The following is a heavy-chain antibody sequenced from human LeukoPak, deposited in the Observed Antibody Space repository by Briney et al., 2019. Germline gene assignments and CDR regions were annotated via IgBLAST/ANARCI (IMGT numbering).Heavy chain of an antibody. CDR2: ISYDGSNK. CDR1: GFTFSSYA. CDR3: ARDEGGSIMDV. V-gene: IGHV3-30-3*01. D-gene: IGHD1-26*01. J-gene: IGHJ6*02. Sequence: PGGSLRLSCAASGFTFSSYAMHWVRQAPGKGLEWVAVISYDGSNKYYADSVKGRFTISRDNSKNTLYLQMNSLRAEDTAVYYCARDEGGSIMDVWGQGTTVTVSS.